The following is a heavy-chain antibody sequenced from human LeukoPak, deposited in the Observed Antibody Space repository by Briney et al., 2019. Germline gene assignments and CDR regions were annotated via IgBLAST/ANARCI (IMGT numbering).Heavy chain of an antibody. CDR1: GYTFASYA. J-gene: IGHJ5*02. CDR2: INAGNGNT. Sequence: GASVKVSCKASGYTFASYAMHWVRQAPGQRLEWMGWINAGNGNTKYSQKFQGRVTITRDTSASTAYMELSSLRSEDTAVYYCARDYDILTGYYKPHWFDPWGQGTLVTVSS. CDR3: ARDYDILTGYYKPHWFDP. D-gene: IGHD3-9*01. V-gene: IGHV1-3*01.